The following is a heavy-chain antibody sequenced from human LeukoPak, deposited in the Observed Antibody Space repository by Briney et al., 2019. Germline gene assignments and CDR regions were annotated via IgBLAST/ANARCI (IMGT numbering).Heavy chain of an antibody. J-gene: IGHJ4*02. Sequence: GGSLRLSCAASGFTFSTYSMNWVRQGPGKGLEWVSYISSRSSTIYYADSVKGRFTISRDNAKNSLYLQMNSLRAEDMALYYCAKDTVRFLEWFLFDYWGQGTLVTVSS. CDR2: ISSRSSTI. CDR3: AKDTVRFLEWFLFDY. CDR1: GFTFSTYS. V-gene: IGHV3-48*01. D-gene: IGHD3-3*01.